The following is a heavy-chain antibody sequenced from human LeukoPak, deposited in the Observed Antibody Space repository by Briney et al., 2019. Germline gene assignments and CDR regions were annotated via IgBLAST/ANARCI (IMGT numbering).Heavy chain of an antibody. J-gene: IGHJ4*02. CDR3: ARFSESKYYYDSSGYSESDLVY. CDR2: INPNSGGT. D-gene: IGHD3-22*01. CDR1: GYTFTGYY. Sequence: GASAKVSCKATGYTFTGYYMHWVRQAPGQGLEWMGRINPNSGGTNYAQKFQGRVTMTRDTSISTAYMELSRLRSDDTAVYYCARFSESKYYYDSSGYSESDLVYWGQGTLVTVSS. V-gene: IGHV1-2*06.